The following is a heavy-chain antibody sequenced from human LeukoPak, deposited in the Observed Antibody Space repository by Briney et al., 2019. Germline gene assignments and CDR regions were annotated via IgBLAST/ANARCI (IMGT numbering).Heavy chain of an antibody. D-gene: IGHD6-13*01. CDR1: GGTFSSYA. Sequence: ASVKVSCKASGGTFSSYAISWVRQAPGQGLEWMGGIIPIFGTANYAQKFQGRVTITADESTSTAYMELSSLRSEDTAVYYCASSRVAAAGDYYYYMDVWGKGTTVTVSS. V-gene: IGHV1-69*13. J-gene: IGHJ6*03. CDR3: ASSRVAAAGDYYYYMDV. CDR2: IIPIFGTA.